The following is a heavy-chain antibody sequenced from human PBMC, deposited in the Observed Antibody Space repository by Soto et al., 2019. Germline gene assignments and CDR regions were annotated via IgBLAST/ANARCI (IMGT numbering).Heavy chain of an antibody. J-gene: IGHJ5*02. Sequence: QVQLVQSGAEVKKPGASVKVSCKASGYTFTSYDINWVRQATGQGLEWMGWMNPNSGNTGYAQKFQGRVTMTTNTHISTAYMDLSSLRSEDTAVYYCARGGEDCSGGSCYLWFDPWGQGTLVTVSS. CDR2: MNPNSGNT. D-gene: IGHD2-15*01. CDR1: GYTFTSYD. V-gene: IGHV1-8*01. CDR3: ARGGEDCSGGSCYLWFDP.